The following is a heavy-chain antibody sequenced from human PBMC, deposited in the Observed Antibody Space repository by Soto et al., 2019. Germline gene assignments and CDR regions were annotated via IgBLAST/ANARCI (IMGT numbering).Heavy chain of an antibody. CDR2: ISSSSSYI. CDR3: ARKVPAAPERCAFDI. CDR1: GFTFSTYG. D-gene: IGHD2-2*01. J-gene: IGHJ3*02. V-gene: IGHV3-21*01. Sequence: PGGSLRLSCAASGFTFSTYGMNWVRQAPGKGLEWVSSISSSSSYIYYADSVKGRFTISRDNAKNSLYLQMNSLRAEDTAVYYCARKVPAAPERCAFDIWGQGTMVTVSS.